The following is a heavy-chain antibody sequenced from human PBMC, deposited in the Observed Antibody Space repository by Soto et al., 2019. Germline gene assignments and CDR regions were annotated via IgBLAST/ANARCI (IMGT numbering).Heavy chain of an antibody. CDR2: IYSGGAT. D-gene: IGHD1-1*01. CDR3: ARDGTYNWV. V-gene: IGHV3-66*01. J-gene: IGHJ4*02. Sequence: EVQLVESGGGLVQPGGSLRLSCAASGFTVSNNYMRWVRQAPGKGLEWVSLIYSGGATYYADSVKGRFTISRDNSKNTLYLQMNSMRAADPAVYYCARDGTYNWVGGQGILVTVSS. CDR1: GFTVSNNY.